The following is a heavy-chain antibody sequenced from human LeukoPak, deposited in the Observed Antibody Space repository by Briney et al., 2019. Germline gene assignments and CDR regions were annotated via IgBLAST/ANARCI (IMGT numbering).Heavy chain of an antibody. Sequence: PSETLSLTCTVSGGSISSYYWSWIRQPPGKGLEWIGYIYYGGSTNYNPSLKSRVTISVDTSKNQFSLKLSSVTAADTAVYYCARVGIAVAGSLNFDYWGQGTLVTVSS. D-gene: IGHD6-19*01. J-gene: IGHJ4*02. CDR3: ARVGIAVAGSLNFDY. V-gene: IGHV4-59*01. CDR1: GGSISSYY. CDR2: IYYGGST.